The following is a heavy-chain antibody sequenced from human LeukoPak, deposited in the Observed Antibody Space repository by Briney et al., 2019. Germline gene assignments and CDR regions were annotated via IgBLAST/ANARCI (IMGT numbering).Heavy chain of an antibody. CDR1: GGTFSSYA. CDR2: IIPIFGTA. CDR3: AGHCSSTSCYAIDTENWFDP. D-gene: IGHD2-2*01. J-gene: IGHJ5*02. V-gene: IGHV1-69*13. Sequence: ASVKVSCKASGGTFSSYAISWVRRAPGQGLEWMGGIIPIFGTANYAQKFQGRVTITADESTSTAYMELSSLRSEDTAVYYCAGHCSSTSCYAIDTENWFDPWGQGTLVTVSS.